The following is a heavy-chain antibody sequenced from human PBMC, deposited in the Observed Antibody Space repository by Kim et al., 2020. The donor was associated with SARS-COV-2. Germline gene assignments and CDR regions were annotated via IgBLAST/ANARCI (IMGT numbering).Heavy chain of an antibody. CDR1: GFTFSSYS. CDR2: ISSSSSYI. D-gene: IGHD3-3*01. J-gene: IGHJ4*02. Sequence: GGSLRLSCAASGFTFSSYSMNWVRQAPGKGLEWVSSISSSSSYIYYADSVKGRFTISRDNAKNSLYLQMNSLRAEDTAVYYCARSLWDFWSGYFGLWGQGTLVTVSS. V-gene: IGHV3-21*01. CDR3: ARSLWDFWSGYFGL.